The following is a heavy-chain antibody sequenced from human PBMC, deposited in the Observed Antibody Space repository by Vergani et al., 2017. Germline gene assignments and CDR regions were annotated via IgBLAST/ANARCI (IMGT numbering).Heavy chain of an antibody. CDR2: IYTSGST. Sequence: QVQLQESGPGLVKPSETLSLTCTVSGGSISSYYWSWIRQPPGKGLEWIGYIYTSGSTNYNPSLNSRVTISVDTSQHQVSLQLSSVTAADTAVYYCARHSDYYDSSGYRTYYFDYWGQGTLVTVSS. D-gene: IGHD3-22*01. CDR1: GGSISSYY. J-gene: IGHJ4*02. V-gene: IGHV4-4*08. CDR3: ARHSDYYDSSGYRTYYFDY.